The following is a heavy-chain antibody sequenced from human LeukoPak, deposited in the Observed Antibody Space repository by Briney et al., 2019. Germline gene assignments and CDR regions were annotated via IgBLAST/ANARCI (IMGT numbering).Heavy chain of an antibody. D-gene: IGHD3-10*01. CDR1: GGSISSSNW. J-gene: IGHJ5*02. V-gene: IGHV4-4*02. Sequence: PSETLSLTCAVSGGSISSSNWWSWVRQPPGKGLEWIGEIYHSGSTNYNPSLKSRVTISVDKSKNQFSLKLSSVTAADTAVYYCARAVYYYGSGSPTTGVQFDPWGQGTLVTVSS. CDR2: IYHSGST. CDR3: ARAVYYYGSGSPTTGVQFDP.